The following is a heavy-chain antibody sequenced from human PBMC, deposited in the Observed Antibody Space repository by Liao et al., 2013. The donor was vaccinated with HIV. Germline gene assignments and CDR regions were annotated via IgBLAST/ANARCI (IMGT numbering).Heavy chain of an antibody. Sequence: HVQLQESGPGLVKPSETLSLTCTVSGGSISGYYWNWIRQPAGKGLEWIGRIYASGGTNYNRSLKSRLTMSVDTSKNQLSLKLSSVTAADTAVYYCARDRRGGGYAVGYYYYMDVWGRGTTVTVSS. V-gene: IGHV4-4*07. J-gene: IGHJ6*03. CDR1: GGSISGYY. CDR2: IYASGGT. CDR3: ARDRRGGGYAVGYYYYMDV. D-gene: IGHD3-16*01.